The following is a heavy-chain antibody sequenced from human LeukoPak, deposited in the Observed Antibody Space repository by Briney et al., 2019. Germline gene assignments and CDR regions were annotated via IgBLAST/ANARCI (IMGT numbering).Heavy chain of an antibody. Sequence: SETLSLTCTVSGGSISSYYWSWVRQPPGNGLEWIGYIYYSGSTNYNPSLKSRVTISVDTSKNQFSLKLSSVTAADTAVYYCARDGVRWFDPWGQGTLVTVSS. CDR1: GGSISSYY. CDR3: ARDGVRWFDP. J-gene: IGHJ5*02. V-gene: IGHV4-59*01. D-gene: IGHD1-1*01. CDR2: IYYSGST.